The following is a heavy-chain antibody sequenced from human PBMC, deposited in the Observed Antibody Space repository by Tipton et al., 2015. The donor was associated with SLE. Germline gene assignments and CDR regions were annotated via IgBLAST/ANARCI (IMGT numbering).Heavy chain of an antibody. CDR1: GFTFSDYY. V-gene: IGHV3-11*04. J-gene: IGHJ3*02. CDR2: ISSSGSSI. CDR3: ASDPSGDSSSFDI. Sequence: QVQLVQSGGGLVKPGGSLRLSCAAPGFTFSDYYMSWIRQAPGKGLEWVSYISSSGSSIYYADTVKGRFTISRDNAKNSLYLQMNSLRAEDTAVYYCASDPSGDSSSFDIWGQGTMVTVSS. D-gene: IGHD6-6*01.